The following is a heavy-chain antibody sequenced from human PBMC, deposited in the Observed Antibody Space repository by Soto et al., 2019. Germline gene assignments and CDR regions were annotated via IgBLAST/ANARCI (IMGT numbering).Heavy chain of an antibody. D-gene: IGHD6-13*01. Sequence: GGSLRLSCAASGFTVSSNYMSWVRQAPGKGLEWVSVIYSGGSTYYADSVKGRFTISRDNSKNTLYLQMNSLRAEDTAVYYCASSIAAAGTPPSYFDYWGQGTLVTVSS. CDR3: ASSIAAAGTPPSYFDY. V-gene: IGHV3-53*01. J-gene: IGHJ4*02. CDR2: IYSGGST. CDR1: GFTVSSNY.